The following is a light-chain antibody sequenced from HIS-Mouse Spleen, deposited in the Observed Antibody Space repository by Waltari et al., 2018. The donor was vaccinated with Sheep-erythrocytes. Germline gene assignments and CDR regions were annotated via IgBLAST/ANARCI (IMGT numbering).Light chain of an antibody. CDR2: EDS. V-gene: IGLV3-10*01. Sequence: SYELTQPPSASVSPGQTARITCSGEALPKKYAYWYQQKSGQVPVLVIYEDSKRPSGIPERFSGSTSGTMATLTISGAQVEDEADYYCYSTDSSGNHWVFGGGTKLTVL. CDR1: ALPKKY. CDR3: YSTDSSGNHWV. J-gene: IGLJ3*02.